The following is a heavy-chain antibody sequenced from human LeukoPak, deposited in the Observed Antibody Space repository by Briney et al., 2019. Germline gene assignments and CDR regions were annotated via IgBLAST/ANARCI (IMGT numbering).Heavy chain of an antibody. CDR1: GYTFTSYG. Sequence: ASVKVSCKASGYTFTSYGISWVRQAPGQGLEWMGWISAYNGNTNYAQKLQGRVTMTTDTSTSTAYMELRSLRSDDTAVYYCAREPILSYYYGMDVWGQGTTVTVSS. J-gene: IGHJ6*02. CDR2: ISAYNGNT. CDR3: AREPILSYYYGMDV. V-gene: IGHV1-18*01.